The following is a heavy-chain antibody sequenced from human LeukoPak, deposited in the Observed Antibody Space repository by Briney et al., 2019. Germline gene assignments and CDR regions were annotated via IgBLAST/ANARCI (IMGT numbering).Heavy chain of an antibody. CDR3: ARGHYYDSSGYGFDY. CDR1: SYTFTSYC. D-gene: IGHD3-22*01. CDR2: ISAYNGNT. V-gene: IGHV1-18*01. Sequence: GASVNVSCKASSYTFTSYCIIWVRQARGQGLEGMGCISAYNGNTNYTQKLQGRVTMTTDTSTSTAYMELRSLRSDDTAVYYCARGHYYDSSGYGFDYWGQGTLVTVSS. J-gene: IGHJ4*02.